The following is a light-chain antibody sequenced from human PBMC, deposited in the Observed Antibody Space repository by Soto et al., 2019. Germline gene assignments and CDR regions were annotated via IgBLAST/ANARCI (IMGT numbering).Light chain of an antibody. CDR2: GAS. CDR3: QQCEDRPRT. Sequence: IVIPQSPGTLSVSPGDGATLSCRASQSVSKNLAWCQQKPGQHPRLLRHGASIRATSVPARCSGSGSGTEGTLTISSLQSEDVAVYYCQQCEDRPRTFGQGTKVDIK. J-gene: IGKJ1*01. CDR1: QSVSKN. V-gene: IGKV3-15*01.